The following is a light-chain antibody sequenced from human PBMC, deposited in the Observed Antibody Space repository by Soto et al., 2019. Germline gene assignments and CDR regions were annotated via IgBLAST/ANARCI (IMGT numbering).Light chain of an antibody. CDR1: SSNIGAGYD. CDR2: ANT. J-gene: IGLJ1*01. Sequence: QSVLTQPPSVSGAPGQRVTISCTGSSSNIGAGYDVHWYQQLPGTAPILLIYANTNRPSGVPDRFSGSKSGTSASLAITGLQDEDEADYYCQSYDSSLSGYVFGTGTKLTVL. V-gene: IGLV1-40*01. CDR3: QSYDSSLSGYV.